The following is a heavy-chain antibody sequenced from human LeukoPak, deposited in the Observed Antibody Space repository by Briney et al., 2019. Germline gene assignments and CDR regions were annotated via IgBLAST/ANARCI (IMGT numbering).Heavy chain of an antibody. D-gene: IGHD5-18*01. CDR2: INPNSGGT. Sequence: PGGSLRLSCAASGFTFSSYGMHWVRQAPGQGLEWMGWINPNSGGTNYAQKFQGRVTMTRDTSISTAYMELSRLRSDDTAVYYCARARSIQLWLPHGDWGQGTLVTVSS. CDR1: GFTFSSYG. J-gene: IGHJ4*02. V-gene: IGHV1-2*02. CDR3: ARARSIQLWLPHGD.